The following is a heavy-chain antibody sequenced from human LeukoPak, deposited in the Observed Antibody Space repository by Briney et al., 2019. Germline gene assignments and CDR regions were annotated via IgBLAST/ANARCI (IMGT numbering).Heavy chain of an antibody. CDR1: GASISSGNYY. Sequence: SETLSLTCTVSGASISSGNYYWGWIRQPPGKGLEWLGSIYYSGDTYNNPPLKSRVTISVDTAKSQFSLRLTSMTAADTAVYYCARDVAGSTFDYWGLGTLVTVSS. CDR2: IYYSGDT. V-gene: IGHV4-39*07. CDR3: ARDVAGSTFDY. J-gene: IGHJ4*02. D-gene: IGHD2-2*01.